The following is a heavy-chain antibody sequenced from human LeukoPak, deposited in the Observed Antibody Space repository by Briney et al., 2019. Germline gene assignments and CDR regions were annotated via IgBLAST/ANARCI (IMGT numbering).Heavy chain of an antibody. D-gene: IGHD5-12*01. V-gene: IGHV4-30-4*01. CDR2: IYYSGST. CDR1: GGSISSGDYY. J-gene: IGHJ4*02. Sequence: SQTLSLTCTVSGGSISSGDYYWSWIRQPPGKGLEWIGYIYYSGSTYYNPSLKSRVTISVDTSKNQFSLKLSSVTAADTAVYYCAREFTLKYSGYGCRNNYFDYWGQGTLVTVSS. CDR3: AREFTLKYSGYGCRNNYFDY.